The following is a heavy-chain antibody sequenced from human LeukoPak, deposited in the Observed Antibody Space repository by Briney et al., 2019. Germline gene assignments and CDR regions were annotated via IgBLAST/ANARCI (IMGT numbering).Heavy chain of an antibody. J-gene: IGHJ6*03. CDR1: GYRVTDYG. V-gene: IGHV1-18*01. CDR2: ISPYNGNS. Sequence: ASVKVSCKASGYRVTDYGISWVRQAPGQGLEWRGWISPYNGNSNYAQNVQDRVTMTTDTSTSTTYMELRSLRSDDTAVYYCARRFPMGVITAYYNYLDVWGKGTTVTVSS. CDR3: ARRFPMGVITAYYNYLDV. D-gene: IGHD3-16*02.